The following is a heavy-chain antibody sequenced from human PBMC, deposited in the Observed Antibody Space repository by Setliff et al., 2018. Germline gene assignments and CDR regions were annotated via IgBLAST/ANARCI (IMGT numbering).Heavy chain of an antibody. Sequence: PGGSLRLSCAASGFTFSIYSMNWLRQAPGKGLEWVSYISSGSISTTHYADSVRGRFTVSRDNAKNTLYLEMNNLRAEDTATYYCAKDTVNDGIWDFDSWGQGLLVTVSS. J-gene: IGHJ4*02. V-gene: IGHV3-48*01. CDR3: AKDTVNDGIWDFDS. CDR2: ISSGSISTT. CDR1: GFTFSIYS. D-gene: IGHD4-17*01.